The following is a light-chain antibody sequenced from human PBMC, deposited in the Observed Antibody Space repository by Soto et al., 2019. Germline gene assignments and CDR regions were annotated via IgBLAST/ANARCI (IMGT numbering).Light chain of an antibody. CDR2: DAS. Sequence: DIQMTQSPSTLSASVGDRVTITCRASQSISSWLAWYQQKPGKAPKLLIYDASSLESGVPSRFSGSGSGTEFTLTISSLQPDDFAIYYCQQYNSYSWTCGQGTKVDIK. CDR1: QSISSW. CDR3: QQYNSYSWT. J-gene: IGKJ1*01. V-gene: IGKV1-5*01.